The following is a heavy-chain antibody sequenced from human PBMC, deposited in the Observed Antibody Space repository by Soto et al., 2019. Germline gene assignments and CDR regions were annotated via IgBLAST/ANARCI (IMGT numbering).Heavy chain of an antibody. Sequence: QLQLQEEGPGLVKPSETLSLTCTVSSASISRSSYTWGWIRQHPGKGLEWIGRGYYSGASYYNPYLNRRVTVSVDTHKNKYCLKGNCVTAEDTALYTYARLHGYCISSICHGNYAMVVWDQGNTV. CDR2: GYYSGAS. CDR1: SASISRSSYT. CDR3: ARLHGYCISSICHGNYAMVV. D-gene: IGHD2-2*01. J-gene: IGHJ6*02. V-gene: IGHV4-39*01.